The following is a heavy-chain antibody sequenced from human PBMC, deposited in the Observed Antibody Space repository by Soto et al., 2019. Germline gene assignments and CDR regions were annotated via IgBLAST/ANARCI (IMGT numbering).Heavy chain of an antibody. J-gene: IGHJ5*02. D-gene: IGHD1-26*01. V-gene: IGHV1-69*08. Sequence: QVQLVQSGAEVKKPGSSLKVSCETSGGTSTIYTITWVRQAPGQGLQWMGRIVPTLRLTNYAQDFQGRLTLTADTLTSTAHMELSSLTSEDTAVYYCATEKYGVGRVGVDTWGQGTLVTVSS. CDR1: GGTSTIYT. CDR3: ATEKYGVGRVGVDT. CDR2: IVPTLRLT.